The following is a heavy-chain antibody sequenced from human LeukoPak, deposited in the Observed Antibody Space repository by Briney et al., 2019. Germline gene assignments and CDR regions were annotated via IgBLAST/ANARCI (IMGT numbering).Heavy chain of an antibody. J-gene: IGHJ4*02. CDR3: ARGVNRNYADY. Sequence: GGSLRLSCVASGFTFSDFWMHWFRQAPGMGPVWVSRIANDGSSTSYADSVKGRFTISRDNAENTLYLQVNSLRAEDTAVYYCARGVNRNYADYWGQGTLVTVSS. CDR1: GFTFSDFW. V-gene: IGHV3-74*01. D-gene: IGHD2/OR15-2a*01. CDR2: IANDGSST.